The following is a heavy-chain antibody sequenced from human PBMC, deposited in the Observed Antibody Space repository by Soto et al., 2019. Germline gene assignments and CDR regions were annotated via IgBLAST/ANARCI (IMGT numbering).Heavy chain of an antibody. J-gene: IGHJ4*02. CDR3: AYRRPSGRFFDS. CDR2: LYWDDDK. Sequence: QITLKESGPTLVQPTQTLTLTCTFSGFSLSTNGVGVGWIRQPPGKALEWLGLLYWDDDKRYSPSLKSRLTITKDTSRDQVDLTMANSDPVDTATYYCAYRRPSGRFFDSWGQGTLVTLSS. D-gene: IGHD3-3*01. CDR1: GFSLSTNGVG. V-gene: IGHV2-5*02.